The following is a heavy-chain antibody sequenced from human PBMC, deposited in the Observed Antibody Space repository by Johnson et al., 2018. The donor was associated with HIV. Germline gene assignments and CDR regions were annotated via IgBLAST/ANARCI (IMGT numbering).Heavy chain of an antibody. J-gene: IGHJ3*02. CDR1: GFTFSSYW. CDR2: IKQDGSEK. V-gene: IGHV3-7*01. D-gene: IGHD1-26*01. Sequence: VQLVESGGGLVQPGGSLRLSCAASGFTFSSYWMSWVRQAPGKGLEWVANIKQDGSEKYYVDSVKGRFTISRDNAKNSLYLQMNSLRAEDTAVYYCARDRMRGATKDAFDIWGQGTMVTVSS. CDR3: ARDRMRGATKDAFDI.